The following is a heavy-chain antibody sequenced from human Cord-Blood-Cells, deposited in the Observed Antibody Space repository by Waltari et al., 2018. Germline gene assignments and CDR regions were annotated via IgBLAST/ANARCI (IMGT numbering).Heavy chain of an antibody. CDR2: ISSSSSYI. CDR3: ARVPGDFDY. CDR1: GFTLSSYS. J-gene: IGHJ4*02. Sequence: EVQLVESGGGLVKPGGYLRLSCAASGFTLSSYSMNWVRQAPGKGLEWVSSISSSSSYIYYADSVKGRFTISRDNAKNSLYLQMNSLRAEDTAVYYCARVPGDFDYWGQGTLVTVSS. V-gene: IGHV3-21*01. D-gene: IGHD7-27*01.